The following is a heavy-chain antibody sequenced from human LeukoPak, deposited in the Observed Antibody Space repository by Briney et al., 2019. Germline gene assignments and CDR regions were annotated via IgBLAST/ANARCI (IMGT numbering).Heavy chain of an antibody. CDR3: AKGSGYSYGSYDY. CDR1: GFTFSSYG. D-gene: IGHD5-18*01. Sequence: GGSLRLSYAASGFTFSSYGMHWVRQAPGKGLEWVAFIRYDGSNKYYADSVKGRFTISRDNSKNTLYLQMSSLRAEDTAVYYCAKGSGYSYGSYDYWGQGTLVTVSS. J-gene: IGHJ4*02. V-gene: IGHV3-30*02. CDR2: IRYDGSNK.